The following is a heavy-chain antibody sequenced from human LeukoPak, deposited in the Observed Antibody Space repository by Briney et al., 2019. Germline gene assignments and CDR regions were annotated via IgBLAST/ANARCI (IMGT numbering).Heavy chain of an antibody. J-gene: IGHJ6*03. CDR1: GYTFTSYG. D-gene: IGHD4-17*01. Sequence: ASVKVSCKASGYTFTSYGISWVRQAPGQGLEWMGWISAYNGNTNYAQKLQGRVTMTTDTSTSTAYMELRSLRSDDTAVYYCARLRATVTTGTDYYYYYYMDVWGKGTTVTVSS. V-gene: IGHV1-18*01. CDR2: ISAYNGNT. CDR3: ARLRATVTTGTDYYYYYYMDV.